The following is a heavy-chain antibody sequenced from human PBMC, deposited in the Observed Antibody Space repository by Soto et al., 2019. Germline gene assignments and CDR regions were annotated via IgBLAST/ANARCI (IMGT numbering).Heavy chain of an antibody. CDR1: GFTFSSYA. CDR3: ARDHREAYDVFWCGYSLSGHFDY. J-gene: IGHJ4*02. Sequence: QVQLVESGGGVVQPGRSLRLSCAASGFTFSSYAMHWVRQAPGKGLEWVAVISYDGSNKYYADSVKGRFTISRDNSKNTPYLQMNSLRAEDTAVYYCARDHREAYDVFWCGYSLSGHFDYWGQGTLVTVSS. D-gene: IGHD3-3*01. V-gene: IGHV3-30-3*01. CDR2: ISYDGSNK.